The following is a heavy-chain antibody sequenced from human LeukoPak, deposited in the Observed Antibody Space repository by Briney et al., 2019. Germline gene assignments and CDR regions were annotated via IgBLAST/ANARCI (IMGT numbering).Heavy chain of an antibody. J-gene: IGHJ5*02. CDR3: AKGGRLTTLYNWFDP. CDR1: GFTFSSYN. CDR2: IRYDGSNK. V-gene: IGHV3-30*02. D-gene: IGHD1/OR15-1a*01. Sequence: GGSLRLSCAASGFTFSSYNMNWVRQAPGKGLEWVAFIRYDGSNKYYADSVKGRFTISRDNSKNTLYLQMNSLRPEDTALYYCAKGGRLTTLYNWFDPWGQGTLVTVSS.